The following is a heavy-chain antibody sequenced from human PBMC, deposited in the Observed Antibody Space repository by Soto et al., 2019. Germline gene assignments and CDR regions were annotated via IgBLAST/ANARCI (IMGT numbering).Heavy chain of an antibody. V-gene: IGHV1-69*06. D-gene: IGHD2-21*01. CDR2: IIPIFGTA. CDR3: ARRLAEHSVWS. CDR1: GVTISSYS. J-gene: IGHJ5*02. Sequence: PAEPSCKAPGVTISSYSLSSPRHAPGQGLEWMGGIIPIFGTANYAQKFQGRVTITADKSTSTAYMELSSLRSEDTAVYCCARRLAEHSVWSWGQGTLVTVSS.